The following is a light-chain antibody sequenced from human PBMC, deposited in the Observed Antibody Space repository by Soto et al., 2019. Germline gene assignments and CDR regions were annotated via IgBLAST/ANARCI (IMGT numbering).Light chain of an antibody. CDR3: ETWDSNTRV. J-gene: IGLJ3*02. V-gene: IGLV4-60*02. CDR1: SGHSSYN. CDR2: LEGSGSY. Sequence: QLVLTQSSSASASLGSSVKLTCTLSSGHSSYNIAWHQQQPGKAPRYLMKLEGSGSYNKGSGVPDRFSGSTSGADRYLTISNLQFEDEADYYCETWDSNTRVFGGGTKLTFL.